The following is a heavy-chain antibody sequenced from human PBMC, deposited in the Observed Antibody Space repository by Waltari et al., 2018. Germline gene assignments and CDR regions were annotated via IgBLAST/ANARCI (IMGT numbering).Heavy chain of an antibody. D-gene: IGHD3-16*02. V-gene: IGHV4-34*01. Sequence: QVQLQQWGAGLLKPSETLSLTCAVYGGSFSGYYWSWIRQPPGKGLEWIGEIDHSGNTNYTPSLKSRVTISVDTSKNQFSLKLSSVTAADTAVYYCARGALSWGSYRYIDYWGQGTLVTVSS. CDR2: IDHSGNT. J-gene: IGHJ4*02. CDR1: GGSFSGYY. CDR3: ARGALSWGSYRYIDY.